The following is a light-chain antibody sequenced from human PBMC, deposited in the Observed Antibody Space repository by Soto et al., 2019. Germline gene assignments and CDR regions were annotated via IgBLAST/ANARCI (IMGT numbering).Light chain of an antibody. J-gene: IGKJ1*01. CDR3: QQRYDWPWT. V-gene: IGKV3-11*01. CDR2: DTS. Sequence: LLTPSPTTLSFSPGESAPLSCSASESVVAYVAWDHHKPGQGPRLLIYDTSDRATGVPARFSGSGSETDFTLTISGLEPEDFAVYYCQQRYDWPWTFGQGPRWIS. CDR1: ESVVAY.